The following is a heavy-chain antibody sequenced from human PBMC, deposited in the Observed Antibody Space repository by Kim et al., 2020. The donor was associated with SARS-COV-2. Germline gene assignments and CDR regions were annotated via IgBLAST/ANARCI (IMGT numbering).Heavy chain of an antibody. Sequence: SVKGRFTISRDNAKNSLYLQMNRLRAEDTAVYYCARDTPYYYDSSGYPVYWGQGTLVTVSS. CDR3: ARDTPYYYDSSGYPVY. V-gene: IGHV3-11*04. D-gene: IGHD3-22*01. J-gene: IGHJ4*02.